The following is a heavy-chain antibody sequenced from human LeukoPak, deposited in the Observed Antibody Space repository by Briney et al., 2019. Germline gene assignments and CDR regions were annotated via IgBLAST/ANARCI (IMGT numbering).Heavy chain of an antibody. CDR2: ISHDGSQT. D-gene: IGHD3-10*02. V-gene: IGHV3-30*18. Sequence: GRSLRLSCTASGYSFSAYDIHWARQAPGKGLEWVAAISHDGSQTFYADSVKGRFTISRDNPRNTLFLQMNSLRTEDTAVYYCAKFRSYYVDYWGQGTQVMVSS. CDR1: GYSFSAYD. CDR3: AKFRSYYVDY. J-gene: IGHJ4*02.